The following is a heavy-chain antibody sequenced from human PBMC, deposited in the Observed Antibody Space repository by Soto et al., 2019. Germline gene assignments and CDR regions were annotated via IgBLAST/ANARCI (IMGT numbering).Heavy chain of an antibody. J-gene: IGHJ4*02. V-gene: IGHV3-21*01. CDR3: ASYGSGTFDY. D-gene: IGHD3-10*01. CDR1: GFNFSSYS. Sequence: PGGSLRLSCAASGFNFSSYSMNWVRHDPGKGLEWVSSISSSSSYIYYADSVKGRFTISRDNAKNSLYLQMNSLRAEDTAVYDCASYGSGTFDYWGQGTLVTVAS. CDR2: ISSSSSYI.